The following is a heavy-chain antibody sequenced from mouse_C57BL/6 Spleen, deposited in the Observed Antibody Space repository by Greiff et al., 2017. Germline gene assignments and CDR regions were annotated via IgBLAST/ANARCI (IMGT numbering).Heavy chain of an antibody. CDR2: IDPEDGDT. CDR1: GFNIKDYY. V-gene: IGHV14-1*01. D-gene: IGHD2-1*01. CDR3: TMGGNYHVGNWFAY. Sequence: VQLQQSGAELVRPGASVKLSCTASGFNIKDYYMHWVKQRPEQGLEWIGRIDPEDGDTEYAPKFQGKATMTADTSSNTAYLQLSSLTSEDTAVYYCTMGGNYHVGNWFAYWGQGTLVTVSA. J-gene: IGHJ3*01.